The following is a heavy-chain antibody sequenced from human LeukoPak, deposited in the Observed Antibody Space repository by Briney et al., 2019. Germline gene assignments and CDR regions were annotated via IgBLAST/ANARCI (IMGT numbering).Heavy chain of an antibody. Sequence: PSETLSLTCTVSGGSISSYYWSWIRQPAGKGLEWIGRIYTSGSTNYNPSLKSRVTISVDKSKNQFSLKLSSVTAADTAVYYCARGSGSYYGNWFDPRGQGTLVTVSS. CDR2: IYTSGST. V-gene: IGHV4-4*07. CDR1: GGSISSYY. CDR3: ARGSGSYYGNWFDP. J-gene: IGHJ5*02. D-gene: IGHD1-26*01.